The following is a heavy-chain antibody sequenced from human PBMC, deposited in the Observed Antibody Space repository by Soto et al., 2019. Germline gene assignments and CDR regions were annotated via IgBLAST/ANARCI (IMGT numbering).Heavy chain of an antibody. V-gene: IGHV4-39*01. CDR3: ARRPGITTFRRDY. Sequence: QLQLQESGPGLVKPSEHLSLTCSVSGGSISSPSYYWGWIRQPPGKGLEWIGSIYYSGNTYYNPSLKSRVTIFVDTSRNQFSLKVNSVTAADTAVYFCARRPGITTFRRDYWGQGTLVTVSS. D-gene: IGHD1-1*01. J-gene: IGHJ4*02. CDR1: GGSISSPSYY. CDR2: IYYSGNT.